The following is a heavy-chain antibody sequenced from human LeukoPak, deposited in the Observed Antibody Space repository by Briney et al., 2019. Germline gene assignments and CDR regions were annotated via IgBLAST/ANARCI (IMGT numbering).Heavy chain of an antibody. V-gene: IGHV4-39*01. CDR1: GGSISSSSYY. J-gene: IGHJ4*02. CDR2: IYYSGST. Sequence: IPSETLSLTCTVSGGSISSSSYYWGWIRQPPGKGLEWIGSIYYSGSTYYNPSLKSRVTISVDTSKNQFSLKLSSVTAADTAVYYCASKTHERPLLFSDYWGQGTLVTVSS. CDR3: ASKTHERPLLFSDY. D-gene: IGHD2-21*02.